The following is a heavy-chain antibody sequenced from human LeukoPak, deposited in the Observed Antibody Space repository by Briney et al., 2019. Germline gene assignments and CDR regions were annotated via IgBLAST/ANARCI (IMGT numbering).Heavy chain of an antibody. CDR1: GFTFSSYG. D-gene: IGHD1-26*01. J-gene: IGHJ4*02. Sequence: GGSLRLSCAASGFTFSSYGMHWVRQAPGKGLEWVAVISYDGSNKYYADSVKGRFTISRDNSKNTLYLQMNSLRAEDTAVYYCAKGSGSYDAYFDYWGQGTLVTVSS. CDR2: ISYDGSNK. V-gene: IGHV3-30*18. CDR3: AKGSGSYDAYFDY.